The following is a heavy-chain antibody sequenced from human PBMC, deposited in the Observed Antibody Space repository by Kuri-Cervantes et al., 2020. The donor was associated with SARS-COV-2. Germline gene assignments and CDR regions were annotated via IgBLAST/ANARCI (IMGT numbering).Heavy chain of an antibody. V-gene: IGHV4-30-4*01. CDR2: IYYSGTT. D-gene: IGHD3-22*01. Sequence: LRLSCTVSGGSISSGDYYRTWIRQPPGKGLEWIGYIYYSGTTSYNPSLKSRVTISVDASKNQFSLRLNSVTAADTAVYYCAREPWGYDPGGYWGQGTLVTVSS. CDR3: AREPWGYDPGGY. J-gene: IGHJ4*02. CDR1: GGSISSGDYY.